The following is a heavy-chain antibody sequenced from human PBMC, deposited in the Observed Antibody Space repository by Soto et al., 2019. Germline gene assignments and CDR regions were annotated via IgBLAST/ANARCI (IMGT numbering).Heavy chain of an antibody. CDR2: ISYDGSNK. D-gene: IGHD6-13*01. CDR3: ARDSLIAARGYSSSWSNYYYYGMDV. J-gene: IGHJ6*02. CDR1: GFTFSSYA. Sequence: PGGSLRLSCAASGFTFSSYAMHWVRQAPGKGLEWVAVISYDGSNKYYADSVKGRFTISRDNSKNTLYLQMNSLRAEDTAVYYCARDSLIAARGYSSSWSNYYYYGMDVWGQGTTVTVS. V-gene: IGHV3-30-3*01.